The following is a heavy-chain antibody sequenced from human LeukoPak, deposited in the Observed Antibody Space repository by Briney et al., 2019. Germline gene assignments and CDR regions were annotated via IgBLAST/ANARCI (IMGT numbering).Heavy chain of an antibody. Sequence: GGSLRLSCVVSGFNSEDHAMHWVRQAPGRGLEWVSGIYWSSSGTGYADSVKGRFTVSRDSAKNSLYLQMNSLRPEDTAVYYCAREYYDFWSGYHNIYGMDVWGQGTTVTVSS. CDR1: GFNSEDHA. D-gene: IGHD3-3*01. CDR3: AREYYDFWSGYHNIYGMDV. V-gene: IGHV3-9*02. J-gene: IGHJ6*02. CDR2: IYWSSSGT.